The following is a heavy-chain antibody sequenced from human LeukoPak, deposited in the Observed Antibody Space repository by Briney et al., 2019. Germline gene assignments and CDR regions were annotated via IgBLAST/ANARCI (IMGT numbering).Heavy chain of an antibody. J-gene: IGHJ6*02. CDR1: GYTFTGYY. CDR2: INPNSGGT. V-gene: IGHV1-2*02. Sequence: ASVKVSCKASGYTFTGYYMHWVRQAPGQGLEWMGWINPNSGGTNYAQKFQGRVTMTRDTSISTAYMELSRLRSDDTAVYYCARRTHYYYGMDVWGQGTTVTVSS. D-gene: IGHD1-1*01. CDR3: ARRTHYYYGMDV.